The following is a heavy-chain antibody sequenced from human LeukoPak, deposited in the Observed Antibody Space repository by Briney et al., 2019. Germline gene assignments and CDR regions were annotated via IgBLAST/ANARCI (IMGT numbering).Heavy chain of an antibody. CDR3: ARDRDDSSTYYFWLDP. V-gene: IGHV4-59*01. Sequence: PSETLSLTCTVSSDSISSYYWSWIRQPPGKGLEWIGYIHYTGTTSYNPSLKSRVTISVDTSKNQFSLTLSSVTAADTAVYYCARDRDDSSTYYFWLDPWGQGTLVTVSS. CDR2: IHYTGTT. D-gene: IGHD3-22*01. J-gene: IGHJ5*02. CDR1: SDSISSYY.